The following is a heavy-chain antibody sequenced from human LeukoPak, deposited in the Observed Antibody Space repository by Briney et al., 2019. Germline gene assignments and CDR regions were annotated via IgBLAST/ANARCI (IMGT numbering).Heavy chain of an antibody. D-gene: IGHD2-2*01. V-gene: IGHV3-23*01. CDR3: AKDSEDCSSTSCYTY. CDR1: GFTFSSYA. Sequence: GGSLRLSXAASGFTFSSYAMSWVRQAPGQGLEWVSAISGSGGSTYYADSVKGRFTISRDNSKNTLYLQMNSLRAEDTAVYYCAKDSEDCSSTSCYTYWGQGTLVTVSS. J-gene: IGHJ4*02. CDR2: ISGSGGST.